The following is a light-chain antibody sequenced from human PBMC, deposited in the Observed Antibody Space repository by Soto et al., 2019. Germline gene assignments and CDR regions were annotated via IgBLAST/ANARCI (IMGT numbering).Light chain of an antibody. Sequence: EIVLTQSPVTLSLSPGERATLSCRASQSISGYLAWYQQKPGQAPRLIIYDVSNRATGIPARFSGSGSGTDFTLTISRLETEDCAIYDGQQRNYWQVTGGQWTRREIK. CDR1: QSISGY. J-gene: IGKJ5*01. CDR3: QQRNYWQVT. CDR2: DVS. V-gene: IGKV3-11*01.